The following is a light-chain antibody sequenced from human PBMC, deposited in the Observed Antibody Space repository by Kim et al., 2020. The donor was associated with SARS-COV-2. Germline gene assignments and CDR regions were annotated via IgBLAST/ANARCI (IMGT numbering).Light chain of an antibody. Sequence: SSELTQDPAVSVALGQTVRITCQGDSLRSYYASWYQQKPGQAPVLVIYGKNNRPSGIPDRFSGSSSGNTASLTITGAQVEDEADYYCNSRDSSGNPWVFG. J-gene: IGLJ3*02. CDR2: GKN. CDR1: SLRSYY. V-gene: IGLV3-19*01. CDR3: NSRDSSGNPWV.